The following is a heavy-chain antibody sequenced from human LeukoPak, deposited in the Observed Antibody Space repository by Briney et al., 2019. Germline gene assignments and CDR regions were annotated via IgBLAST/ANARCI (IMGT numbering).Heavy chain of an antibody. CDR1: GFTFSSYE. CDR2: ISSSGSTI. Sequence: GGSLRLSCAASGFTFSSYEMNWVRQAPGKGLEWVSYISSSGSTIYYADSVKGRFTISRDNAKNSLYLQMNSLRAEDTAVYYCARVGYTVTDYWGQGTLVTVSS. CDR3: ARVGYTVTDY. D-gene: IGHD4-17*01. J-gene: IGHJ4*02. V-gene: IGHV3-48*03.